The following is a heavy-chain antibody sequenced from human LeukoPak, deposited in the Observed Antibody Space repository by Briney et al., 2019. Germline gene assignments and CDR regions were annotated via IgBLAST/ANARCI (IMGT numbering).Heavy chain of an antibody. CDR2: ISWNSATI. D-gene: IGHD3-22*01. V-gene: IGHV3-9*03. CDR1: GFTIDDYA. Sequence: PGRSLRLSCAASGFTIDDYAMHWVRQAPGKGLEWVSGISWNSATIGYADSVKGRFTISRDNAKNSLYLQMNSLRAEDMALYYCAKASYYYDSSGYSYYFDYWGQGTLVTVSS. CDR3: AKASYYYDSSGYSYYFDY. J-gene: IGHJ4*02.